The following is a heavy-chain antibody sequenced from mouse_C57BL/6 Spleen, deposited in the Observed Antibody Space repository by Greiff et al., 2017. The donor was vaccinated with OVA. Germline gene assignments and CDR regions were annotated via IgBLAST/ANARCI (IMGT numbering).Heavy chain of an antibody. CDR1: GYSFTGYY. Sequence: EVKLQQSGPELVKPGASVKISCKASGYSFTGYYMNWVKQSPEKSLEWIGEINPSTGGTTYNQKFKAKATLTVDKSSSTAYMQLKRLTSKDSAVYSCARGWYEDWGQGTTLTVSS. J-gene: IGHJ2*01. D-gene: IGHD1-1*02. CDR3: ARGWYED. V-gene: IGHV1-42*01. CDR2: INPSTGGT.